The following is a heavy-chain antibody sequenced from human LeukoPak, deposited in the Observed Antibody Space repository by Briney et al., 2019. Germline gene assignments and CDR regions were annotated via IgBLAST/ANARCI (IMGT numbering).Heavy chain of an antibody. J-gene: IGHJ4*02. Sequence: PGGSLRLSCAASGFTFDDYAMHWVRQAPGKGLEWVSLISWDGGSTYYADSVKGRFTISRDNSKTSLYLQMNSLRAEDTALYYCAKVNSRDGYNYGFDYWGQGTLVTVSS. V-gene: IGHV3-43D*03. CDR3: AKVNSRDGYNYGFDY. CDR2: ISWDGGST. D-gene: IGHD5-24*01. CDR1: GFTFDDYA.